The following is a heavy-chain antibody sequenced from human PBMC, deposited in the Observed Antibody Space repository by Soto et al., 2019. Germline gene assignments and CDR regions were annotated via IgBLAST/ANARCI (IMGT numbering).Heavy chain of an antibody. J-gene: IGHJ6*02. CDR1: GFTFSSYA. CDR3: AKALGYCSSTSCYPHYYYYGMDV. CDR2: ISGSGGST. D-gene: IGHD2-2*01. V-gene: IGHV3-23*01. Sequence: GGSLRLSCAASGFTFSSYAMSWVRQAPGKGLEWVSAISGSGGSTYYADSVKGRFTISRDNSKNTLYLQMNSLRAEDTAVYYCAKALGYCSSTSCYPHYYYYGMDVWGQGTTVTVSS.